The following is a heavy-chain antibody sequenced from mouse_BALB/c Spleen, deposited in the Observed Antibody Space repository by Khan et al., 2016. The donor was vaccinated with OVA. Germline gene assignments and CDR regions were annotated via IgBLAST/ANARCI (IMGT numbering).Heavy chain of an antibody. CDR3: TRSGYGGFAY. Sequence: QVWLQQSGAELVKPGASVRLSCKSSGYTFTSYYLCWVKQRPGQGLEWIGDINPNNGGTNFNEKFKSKATLTVDKSSSTAYMQLSSLTSEDSAVYYCTRSGYGGFAYWGQGTLVTVSA. V-gene: IGHV1S81*02. CDR1: GYTFTSYY. D-gene: IGHD1-1*02. CDR2: INPNNGGT. J-gene: IGHJ3*01.